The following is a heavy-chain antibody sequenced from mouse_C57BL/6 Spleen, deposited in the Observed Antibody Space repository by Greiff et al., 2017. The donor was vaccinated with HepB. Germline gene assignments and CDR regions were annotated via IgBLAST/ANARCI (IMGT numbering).Heavy chain of an antibody. J-gene: IGHJ2*01. D-gene: IGHD1-1*01. CDR3: ARHGYYGSSSGDYFDY. CDR1: GFTFSSYG. Sequence: EVKVVESGGDLVKPGGSLKLSCAASGFTFSSYGMSWVRQTPDKRLEWVATISSGGSYTYYPDSVKGRFTISRDNAKNTLYLQMSSLKSEDTAMYYCARHGYYGSSSGDYFDYWGQGTTLTVSS. CDR2: ISSGGSYT. V-gene: IGHV5-6*01.